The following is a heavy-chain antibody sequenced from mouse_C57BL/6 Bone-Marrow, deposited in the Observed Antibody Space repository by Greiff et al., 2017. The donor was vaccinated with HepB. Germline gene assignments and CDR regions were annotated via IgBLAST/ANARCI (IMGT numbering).Heavy chain of an antibody. Sequence: VQLQQSGPELVKPGASVKMSCKASGYTFTDYYMHWVKQSHGKSLEWIGNINPNNGGTSYNQKFKGKATLTVNKSSSTAYMELRSLTSDDSAVYYCASRGGDYDDGDYGCRGNSLTV. CDR1: GYTFTDYY. J-gene: IGHJ2*03. D-gene: IGHD2-4*01. CDR2: INPNNGGT. V-gene: IGHV1-22*01. CDR3: ASRGGDYDDGDY.